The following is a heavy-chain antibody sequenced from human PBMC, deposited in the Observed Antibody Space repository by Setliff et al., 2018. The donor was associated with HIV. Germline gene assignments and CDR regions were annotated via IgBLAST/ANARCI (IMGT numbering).Heavy chain of an antibody. Sequence: SETLSLTCTVSGASITTDTYYWAWIRQPPGKGLEWIGSIYHRGSTHHNPSLKSRVTFSVDTSKDQFSLKLNSVTAADTAVYYCARGRHGLGLDVWGQGTLVTVSS. V-gene: IGHV4-39*01. J-gene: IGHJ4*02. CDR2: IYHRGST. CDR1: GASITTDTYY. CDR3: ARGRHGLGLDV. D-gene: IGHD3-10*01.